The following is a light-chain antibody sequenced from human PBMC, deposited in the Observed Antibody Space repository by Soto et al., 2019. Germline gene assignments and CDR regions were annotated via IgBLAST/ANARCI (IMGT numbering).Light chain of an antibody. V-gene: IGKV4-1*01. CDR2: WAS. CDR1: QSVLYSSNNNNY. Sequence: DIVMTQSPDSLAVSLGERATINCKSSQSVLYSSNNNNYLAWYQQKPGQPPKLLIYWASTRESGVPDRFSGSGSRTDFTLTISSLQAEDVAVYYCQQDYSTPSWTFGQGTKVEIK. J-gene: IGKJ1*01. CDR3: QQDYSTPSWT.